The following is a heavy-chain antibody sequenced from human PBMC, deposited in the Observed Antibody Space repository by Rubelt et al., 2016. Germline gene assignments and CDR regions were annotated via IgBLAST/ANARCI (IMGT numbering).Heavy chain of an antibody. V-gene: IGHV2-5*02. CDR2: IYWDDDK. CDR1: GFSLSTSGVG. J-gene: IGHJ6*03. Sequence: QITLKESGPTLVKPTQTLTLTCTFSGFSLSTSGVGVGWIRQPPGKALEWLALIYWDDDKRYSPSLKSRLTITKATSKNQVVLTMTNMDPVDTATYYCAHSTSSAYYYYYYYMDVWGKGTTVTVSS. CDR3: AHSTSSAYYYYYYYMDV.